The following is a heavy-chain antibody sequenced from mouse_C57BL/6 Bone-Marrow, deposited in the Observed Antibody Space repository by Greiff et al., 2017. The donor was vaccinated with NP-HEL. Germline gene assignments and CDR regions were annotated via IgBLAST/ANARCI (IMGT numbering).Heavy chain of an antibody. CDR1: GYTFTDYE. Sequence: VQLQQSGAELVRPGASVTLSCKASGYTFTDYEMHWVKQTPVHGLEWIGAIDPETGGTAYNQKFKGKAILTADKSSSTAYMELRSLTSEDSAVYDCTRKGDGYSSYWYFDVWGTGTTVTVSS. J-gene: IGHJ1*03. CDR3: TRKGDGYSSYWYFDV. V-gene: IGHV1-15*01. CDR2: IDPETGGT. D-gene: IGHD2-3*01.